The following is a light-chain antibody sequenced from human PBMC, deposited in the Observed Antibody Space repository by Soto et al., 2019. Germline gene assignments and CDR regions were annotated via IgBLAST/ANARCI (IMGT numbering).Light chain of an antibody. CDR3: QQSYSLWT. J-gene: IGKJ1*01. CDR2: AAS. V-gene: IGKV1-12*01. Sequence: DIQMTQSPSSVSASVGDRVTISCQASQGISRSLAWYQQKPGKAPKLRIYAASSLQSGVPSRLSGSGSGTDFTLTISSLQPEDFATYYCQQSYSLWTFGQGTKVDI. CDR1: QGISRS.